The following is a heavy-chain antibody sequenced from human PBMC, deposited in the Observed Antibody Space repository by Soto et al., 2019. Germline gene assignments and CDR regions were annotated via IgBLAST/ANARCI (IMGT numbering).Heavy chain of an antibody. Sequence: QVQLVESGGGVVQPGRSLRLSCAASGFTFSSYGMHWVRQAPGKGLEWVALISHDGSNKYYADSVKGRFTISRDNSKNTLYLQMSSLRAEDTAVYYCAKGSPPKQWLVHYWGQGTLVTVSS. CDR3: AKGSPPKQWLVHY. CDR2: ISHDGSNK. V-gene: IGHV3-30*18. CDR1: GFTFSSYG. J-gene: IGHJ4*02. D-gene: IGHD6-19*01.